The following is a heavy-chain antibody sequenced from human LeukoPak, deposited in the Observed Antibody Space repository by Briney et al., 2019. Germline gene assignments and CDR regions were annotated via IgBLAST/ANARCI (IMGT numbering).Heavy chain of an antibody. D-gene: IGHD6-19*01. CDR3: ARGAPGIAVAGTNYYYGMDV. CDR2: IWYDGSNK. CDR1: GFTFSNAW. V-gene: IGHV3-33*08. J-gene: IGHJ6*02. Sequence: GGSLRLSCAASGFTFSNAWMNWVRQAPGKGLEWVAVIWYDGSNKYYADSVKGRFTISRDNSKNTLYLQMNSLRAEDTAVYYCARGAPGIAVAGTNYYYGMDVWGQGTTVTVSS.